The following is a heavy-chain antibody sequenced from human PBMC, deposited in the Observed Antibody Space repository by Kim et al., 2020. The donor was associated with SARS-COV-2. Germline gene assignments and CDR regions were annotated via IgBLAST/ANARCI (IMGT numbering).Heavy chain of an antibody. J-gene: IGHJ3*02. D-gene: IGHD6-19*01. V-gene: IGHV1-69*06. CDR1: GGTFSSYA. CDR3: ASRWGYSSSDI. Sequence: SVKFSCKASGGTFSSYAISWVRQAPGQGLEWMGGIIPIFGTANYAQKFQGRVTITADKSTSTAYMELSSLRSEDTAVYYCASRWGYSSSDIWGQGTMVTVSS. CDR2: IIPIFGTA.